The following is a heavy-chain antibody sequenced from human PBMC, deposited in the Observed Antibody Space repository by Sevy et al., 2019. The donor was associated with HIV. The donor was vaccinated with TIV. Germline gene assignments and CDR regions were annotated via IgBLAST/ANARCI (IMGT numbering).Heavy chain of an antibody. Sequence: GGSLRLSCAASGFSFSSYNMNWVRQAPGQGLEWVSSISGNSNFIYYREGVKGRFTISRDNAKNSLYLQMNSLRAEDTAMYYCASDRIRGFDFWGQGILVTVSS. CDR1: GFSFSSYN. CDR3: ASDRIRGFDF. J-gene: IGHJ4*02. V-gene: IGHV3-21*01. CDR2: ISGNSNFI. D-gene: IGHD3-10*01.